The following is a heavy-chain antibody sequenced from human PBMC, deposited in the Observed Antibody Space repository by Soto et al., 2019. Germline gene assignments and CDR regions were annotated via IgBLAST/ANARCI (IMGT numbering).Heavy chain of an antibody. J-gene: IGHJ6*02. D-gene: IGHD6-19*01. CDR1: GFTFSSYS. V-gene: IGHV3-21*01. CDR2: ISSSSSYI. Sequence: EVQLVESGGGLVKPGGSLRLSCAASGFTFSSYSMNWVRQAPGKGLEWVSSISSSSSYIYYADSVKGRFTISRDNAENSLYLQMNSLSAEDTAVYYCASTLAVAAPPWGQGTTVTVSS. CDR3: ASTLAVAAPP.